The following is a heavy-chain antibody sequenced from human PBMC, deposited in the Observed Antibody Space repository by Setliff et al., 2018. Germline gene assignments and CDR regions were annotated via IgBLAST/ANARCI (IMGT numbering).Heavy chain of an antibody. CDR2: INGDGTIT. CDR3: ARDPIGPLLCYMDG. V-gene: IGHV3-74*01. J-gene: IGHJ6*03. Sequence: PGGSLRLSCGASGFTFSKYWMYWVRQVPGKGLVWVSRINGDGTITNYADSVKGRFTISRDNAKNTLYLQMNSLRGEDTAVYFCARDPIGPLLCYMDGWGKGTTVTVSS. CDR1: GFTFSKYW.